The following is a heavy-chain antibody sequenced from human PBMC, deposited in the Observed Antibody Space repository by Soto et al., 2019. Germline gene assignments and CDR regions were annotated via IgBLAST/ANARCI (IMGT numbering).Heavy chain of an antibody. J-gene: IGHJ3*02. CDR1: GGSISSSSYY. CDR3: ATRAEYSGYEIHGAFDI. CDR2: IYYSGST. V-gene: IGHV4-39*01. D-gene: IGHD5-12*01. Sequence: QLQLQESGPGLVKPSETLSLTCTVSGGSISSSSYYWGWIRQPPGKGLEWIGSIYYSGSTYYNPSLKIRVTISVDTSKNQFSLKLSSVTAADTAVYYCATRAEYSGYEIHGAFDIWGQGTMVTVSS.